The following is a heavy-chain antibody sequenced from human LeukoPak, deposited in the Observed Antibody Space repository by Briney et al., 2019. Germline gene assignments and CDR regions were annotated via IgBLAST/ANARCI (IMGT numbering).Heavy chain of an antibody. J-gene: IGHJ4*02. D-gene: IGHD2-2*01. Sequence: GGPLRLSCAASGFTFSSYAMSWVRQAPGKGLEWVSAISGSGGSTYYADSVKGRFTISRDNSKNTLYLQMNSLRAEDTAVYYCAKVQYCSSTSCYVFDYWGQGTLVTVSS. V-gene: IGHV3-23*01. CDR1: GFTFSSYA. CDR3: AKVQYCSSTSCYVFDY. CDR2: ISGSGGST.